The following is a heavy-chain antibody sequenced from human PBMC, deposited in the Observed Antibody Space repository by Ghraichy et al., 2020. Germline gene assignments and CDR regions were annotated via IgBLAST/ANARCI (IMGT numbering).Heavy chain of an antibody. CDR2: INHSGST. CDR3: ARDSRGGVADYYGMDV. CDR1: GGSFSGYY. D-gene: IGHD3-16*01. Sequence: SETLSLTCAVYGGSFSGYYWSWIRQPPGKGLEWIGEINHSGSTNYNPSLKSRVTISVDTSKNQFSLKLSSVTAADTAVYYCARDSRGGVADYYGMDVWGQGTTVTVSS. V-gene: IGHV4-34*01. J-gene: IGHJ6*02.